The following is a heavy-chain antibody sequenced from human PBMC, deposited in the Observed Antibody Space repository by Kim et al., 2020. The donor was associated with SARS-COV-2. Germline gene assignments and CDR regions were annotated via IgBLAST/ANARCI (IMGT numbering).Heavy chain of an antibody. J-gene: IGHJ4*02. V-gene: IGHV3-30*18. Sequence: GGSLRLSCAASGFTFSSYGMHWVRQAPGKGLEWVAVISYDGSNKYYADSVKGRFTISRDNSKNTLYLQMNSLRAEDTAVYYCAKLGRVSSGWYGAPPFDYWGQGTLVTVSS. CDR2: ISYDGSNK. CDR3: AKLGRVSSGWYGAPPFDY. D-gene: IGHD6-19*01. CDR1: GFTFSSYG.